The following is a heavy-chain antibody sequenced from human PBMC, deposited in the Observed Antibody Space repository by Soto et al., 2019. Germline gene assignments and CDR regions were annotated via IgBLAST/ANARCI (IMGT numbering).Heavy chain of an antibody. J-gene: IGHJ4*02. CDR1: GDSISKSGYY. Sequence: PSETLSLTCAVSGDSISKSGYYWSWIRQNQGKALEWIGYIYYSGSTFYNPSLKSRVSISLDTSKNQLSLKLTSVTVADTAVYYCARSRGVTNTPPPYYFHSWGQGTLVTVSS. CDR3: ARSRGVTNTPPPYYFHS. V-gene: IGHV4-31*11. D-gene: IGHD4-17*01. CDR2: IYYSGST.